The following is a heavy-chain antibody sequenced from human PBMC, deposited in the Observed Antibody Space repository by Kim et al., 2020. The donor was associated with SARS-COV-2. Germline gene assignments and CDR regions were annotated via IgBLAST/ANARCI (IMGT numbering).Heavy chain of an antibody. D-gene: IGHD3-10*01. Sequence: SETLSLTCAVYGGSFSGYYWSWIRQPPGKGLEWIGEINHSGSTNYNPSLKSRVTISVDTSKNQFSLKLSSVTAADTAVYYCARVSDYYGSGSYSDGMDVWGQGTTVTVSS. CDR2: INHSGST. J-gene: IGHJ6*02. CDR3: ARVSDYYGSGSYSDGMDV. V-gene: IGHV4-34*01. CDR1: GGSFSGYY.